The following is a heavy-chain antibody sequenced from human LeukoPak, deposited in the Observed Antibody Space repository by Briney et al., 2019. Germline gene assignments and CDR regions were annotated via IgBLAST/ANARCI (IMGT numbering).Heavy chain of an antibody. V-gene: IGHV3-23*01. Sequence: GGSLRLSCTASGFTFGGYAMSWVRQAPGKGLEWVSSIRGGSEDTYYADSVKGRFTISRDNSKTTLYLQMNSLRAEDTAVYYCARTIAQYSNSWLYFYYGLDVWGQGTTVTVSS. D-gene: IGHD6-13*01. J-gene: IGHJ6*02. CDR2: IRGGSEDT. CDR3: ARTIAQYSNSWLYFYYGLDV. CDR1: GFTFGGYA.